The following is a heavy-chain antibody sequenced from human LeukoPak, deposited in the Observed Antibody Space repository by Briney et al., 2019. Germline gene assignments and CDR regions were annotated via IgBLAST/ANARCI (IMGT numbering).Heavy chain of an antibody. J-gene: IGHJ4*02. CDR1: GFSFSSSW. D-gene: IGHD2-2*01. CDR3: ARDQTQLGPTTVDY. V-gene: IGHV3-74*01. Sequence: GSLRLSCLASGFSFSSSWMHWVRETRGKELLWLSRISSDGTDIKYADSVQGRFIISRDNAKNTLYLQMNNLRVEDTAVYHCARDQTQLGPTTVDYWGQGTLVTVSS. CDR2: ISSDGTDI.